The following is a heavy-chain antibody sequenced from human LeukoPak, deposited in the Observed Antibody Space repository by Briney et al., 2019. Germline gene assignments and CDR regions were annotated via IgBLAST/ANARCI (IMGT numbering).Heavy chain of an antibody. CDR2: IIPVSGTT. J-gene: IGHJ2*01. V-gene: IGHV1-69*05. D-gene: IGHD7-27*01. CDR3: ARSVNWGSPHYRYFDL. Sequence: SVKVSCKASGGTLSNHAVSWVRQAPGQGLEWMGRIIPVSGTTNYAQNFQGRVTITTDESTSTVYMDLSSLRSEDTAVYFCARSVNWGSPHYRYFDLWGRGTLVAVSS. CDR1: GGTLSNHA.